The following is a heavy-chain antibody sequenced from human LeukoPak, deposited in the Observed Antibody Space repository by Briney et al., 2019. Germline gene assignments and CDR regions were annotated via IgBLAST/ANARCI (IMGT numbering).Heavy chain of an antibody. CDR1: GYTFTSYY. CDR2: INPSGGST. CDR3: ARDPGIAAAAPYYYYGMDV. V-gene: IGHV1-46*01. Sequence: ASVKVSCKASGYTFTSYYMHWVRQAPGQGLEWMGIINPSGGSTSYAQKFQGRVTMTRVTSTSTVYMELSSLRSEDTAVYYCARDPGIAAAAPYYYYGMDVWGKGTTVTVSS. J-gene: IGHJ6*04. D-gene: IGHD6-13*01.